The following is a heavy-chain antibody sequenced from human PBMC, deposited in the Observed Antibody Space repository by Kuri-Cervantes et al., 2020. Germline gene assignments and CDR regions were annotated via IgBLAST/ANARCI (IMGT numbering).Heavy chain of an antibody. Sequence: GGSLRLSCAASGFTFSSYGMHWVRQAPGKGLEWVAVISYDGSNKYYADSVKGRFTISRDNSKNTLYLQMNSLRAEDTAVYYCAKRAGGDWFDPWGQGTLVTVSS. CDR3: AKRAGGDWFDP. J-gene: IGHJ5*02. V-gene: IGHV3-30*18. CDR2: ISYDGSNK. CDR1: GFTFSSYG. D-gene: IGHD3-10*01.